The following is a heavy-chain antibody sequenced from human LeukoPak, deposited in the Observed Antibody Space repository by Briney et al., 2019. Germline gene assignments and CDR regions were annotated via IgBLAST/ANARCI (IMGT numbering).Heavy chain of an antibody. CDR2: ISSSSSYI. CDR3: ASGEMVDRFDY. D-gene: IGHD2-8*01. J-gene: IGHJ4*02. V-gene: IGHV3-21*01. Sequence: GGSLRLSCAASGFTFSSYSMNWVRQAPGKGLEWVSSISSSSSYIYYADSVKGRFTISRDNAKNSLYLQMNSLRAEDTAAYYCASGEMVDRFDYWGQGTLVTVSS. CDR1: GFTFSSYS.